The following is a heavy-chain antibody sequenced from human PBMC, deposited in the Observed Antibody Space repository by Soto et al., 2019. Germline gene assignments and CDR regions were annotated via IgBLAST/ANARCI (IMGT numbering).Heavy chain of an antibody. CDR3: ARGGSTDCSNCVCSFFYNHDMDV. Sequence: QVQLVQSGAEVKKPGASVKVSCKASGYSFTDYHIHWVRQAPGQGLEWLGRINPKSGGTSTAQKFQGWVTMTTDTSSSTASMELTRLTSDDTAIYYCARGGSTDCSNCVCSFFYNHDMDVWGQGTTVTVSS. D-gene: IGHD2-8*01. V-gene: IGHV1-2*04. CDR1: GYSFTDYH. J-gene: IGHJ6*02. CDR2: INPKSGGT.